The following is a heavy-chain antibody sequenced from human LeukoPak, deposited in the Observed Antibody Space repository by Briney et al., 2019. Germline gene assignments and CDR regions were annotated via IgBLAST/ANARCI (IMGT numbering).Heavy chain of an antibody. Sequence: GGSLRLSCAASGFTFSNAWMSWVRQAPGKGLEWVGRIKSKTDGGTTDYAAPVKGRFTISRDDSKNTLYLQMNSLKTEDTAVCYCTTALVGATWFDYWGQGTLVTVSS. CDR3: TTALVGATWFDY. V-gene: IGHV3-15*01. CDR2: IKSKTDGGTT. CDR1: GFTFSNAW. D-gene: IGHD1-26*01. J-gene: IGHJ4*02.